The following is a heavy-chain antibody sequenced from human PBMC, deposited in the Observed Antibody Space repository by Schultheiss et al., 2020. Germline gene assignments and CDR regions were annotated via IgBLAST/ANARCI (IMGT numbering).Heavy chain of an antibody. CDR2: ISYDGSNK. CDR1: GFTFSSYA. CDR3: ARELSRLGYSYGSYYYYGMDV. J-gene: IGHJ6*02. Sequence: GGSLRLSCAASGFTFSSYAMHWVRQAPGKGLEWVAVISYDGSNKYYADSVKGRFTISRDNSKNTLYLQMNSLRAEDTAVYYCARELSRLGYSYGSYYYYGMDVWGQGTTVTVSS. D-gene: IGHD5-18*01. V-gene: IGHV3-30-3*01.